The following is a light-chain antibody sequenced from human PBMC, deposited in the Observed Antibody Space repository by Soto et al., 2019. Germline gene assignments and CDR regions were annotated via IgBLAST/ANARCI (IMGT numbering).Light chain of an antibody. V-gene: IGLV2-14*03. Sequence: QSVLTQPASVSGPPGQSITISCTRTSSDVGAYDFVSWYQQYPDKAPKLMIYEVSNRPAGVSNRFSGSKFAYTAIVTISGLRPEHDPDYYSTSHTPSTPRAFVPVTKFPVL. CDR3: TSHTPSTPRA. CDR2: EVS. CDR1: SSDVGAYDF. J-gene: IGLJ1*01.